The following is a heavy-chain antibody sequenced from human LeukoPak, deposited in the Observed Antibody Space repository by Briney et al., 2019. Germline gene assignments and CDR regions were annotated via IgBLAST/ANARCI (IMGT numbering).Heavy chain of an antibody. D-gene: IGHD6-19*01. CDR2: ISSGGSTI. Sequence: GGSLRLSCAASGIIFSDHWMTWVRQAPGKGLEWLSYISSGGSTIYYADSVKGRFTISRDNAKNSLYLQMNSLRAEDTAVYYCARVPLYNSGWHGGFFDYWGQGTLATVSS. CDR3: ARVPLYNSGWHGGFFDY. J-gene: IGHJ4*02. V-gene: IGHV3-48*04. CDR1: GIIFSDHW.